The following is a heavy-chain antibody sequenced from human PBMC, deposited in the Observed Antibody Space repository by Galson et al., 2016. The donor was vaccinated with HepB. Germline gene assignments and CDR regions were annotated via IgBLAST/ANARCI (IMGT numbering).Heavy chain of an antibody. CDR3: ARSYAATYYFDY. D-gene: IGHD2-2*01. Sequence: SETLSLTCAVSGASISSGHWWSWVRQSPEKGLEWIGEIYRSGSTSYNPALKSRVTISIESSKNRFSLNLTPVTATDTAVYYCARSYAATYYFDYWGLGTLVTVSS. CDR1: GASISSGHW. J-gene: IGHJ4*02. CDR2: IYRSGST. V-gene: IGHV4-4*02.